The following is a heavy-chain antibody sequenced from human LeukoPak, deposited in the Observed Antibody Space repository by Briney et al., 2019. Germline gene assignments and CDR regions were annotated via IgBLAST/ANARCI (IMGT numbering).Heavy chain of an antibody. CDR2: IYYSGST. J-gene: IGHJ3*02. CDR3: ASDHLITMIVVVQSRGAFDI. Sequence: SETLSLTCTVSGGSISSSSYYWGWIRQPPGKGLEWIGSIYYSGSTYYNPSLKSRVTISVDTSKNQFSLKLSSVTAADTAVYYCASDHLITMIVVVQSRGAFDIWGQGTMVTVSS. V-gene: IGHV4-39*07. CDR1: GGSISSSSYY. D-gene: IGHD3-22*01.